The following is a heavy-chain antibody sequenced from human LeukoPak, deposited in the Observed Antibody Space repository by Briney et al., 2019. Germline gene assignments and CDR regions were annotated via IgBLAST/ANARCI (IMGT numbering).Heavy chain of an antibody. J-gene: IGHJ4*02. Sequence: SGTLSLTCTVSGGSISSYYWSWIRQPPGKGLEWIGYIYYSGSTNYNPSLKSRVTISVDTSKNQFSLKLSSVTAADTAVYYCAREASCSSTSCYAHFDYWGQGTLVTVSS. CDR2: IYYSGST. CDR1: GGSISSYY. D-gene: IGHD2-2*01. V-gene: IGHV4-59*01. CDR3: AREASCSSTSCYAHFDY.